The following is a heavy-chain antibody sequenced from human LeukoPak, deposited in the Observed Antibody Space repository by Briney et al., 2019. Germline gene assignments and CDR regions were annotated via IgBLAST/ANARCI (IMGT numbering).Heavy chain of an antibody. CDR1: GGSISSYY. CDR2: IHTSGST. V-gene: IGHV4-4*07. Sequence: PSETLSLTCTVSGGSISSYYWSWIRQPAGQGLEWIGRIHTSGSTNYNPSLKSRVTMSVDTSKNQFSLKLSSVTAADTAVYYCARGGYGYTTYWYFDLWGRGTLVTVSS. CDR3: ARGGYGYTTYWYFDL. D-gene: IGHD5-24*01. J-gene: IGHJ2*01.